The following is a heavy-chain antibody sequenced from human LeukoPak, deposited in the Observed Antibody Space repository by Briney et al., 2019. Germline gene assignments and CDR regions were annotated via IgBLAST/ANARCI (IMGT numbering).Heavy chain of an antibody. CDR1: GASINSGLYY. CDR3: ARDPSAFISTVTSRGWFDP. D-gene: IGHD4-17*01. Sequence: PSETLSLTCSVSGASINSGLYYWGWIRQPPGKGLEWIGSIYYSGSTYYNPSLKSRVTISVDTSKNQFSLKLSSVTAADTAVYYCARDPSAFISTVTSRGWFDPWGQGTLVTVSS. J-gene: IGHJ5*02. CDR2: IYYSGST. V-gene: IGHV4-39*07.